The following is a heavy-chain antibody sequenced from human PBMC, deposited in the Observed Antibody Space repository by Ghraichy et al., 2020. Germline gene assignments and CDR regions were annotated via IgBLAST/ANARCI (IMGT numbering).Heavy chain of an antibody. J-gene: IGHJ4*02. CDR2: ISSSADST. CDR1: GFTFRSYA. V-gene: IGHV3-23*01. Sequence: GGSLRLSCAASGFTFRSYAMSWVRQAPGMGLEWVSLISSSADSTYYADSVKGRFTISRDNSKNTFFLQMNSLRAEDTAVYYCAKVALRSLEYWGQGTLV. CDR3: AKVALRSLEY. D-gene: IGHD5-12*01.